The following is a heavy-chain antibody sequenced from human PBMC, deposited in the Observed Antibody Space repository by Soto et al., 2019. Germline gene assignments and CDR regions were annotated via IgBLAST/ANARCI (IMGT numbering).Heavy chain of an antibody. CDR1: GGTFNNYV. CDR3: AGRCDGTNCLAHFDY. Sequence: ASVKVSCKASGGTFNNYVINWVRQAPGQGLEWMAGIIPIFGTPNYAQKFQGRVTITADKSTSTAYMELNSLRSEDTAVYYCAGRCDGTNCLAHFDYWGQGTLGTASP. V-gene: IGHV1-69*06. J-gene: IGHJ4*02. D-gene: IGHD2-2*01. CDR2: IIPIFGTP.